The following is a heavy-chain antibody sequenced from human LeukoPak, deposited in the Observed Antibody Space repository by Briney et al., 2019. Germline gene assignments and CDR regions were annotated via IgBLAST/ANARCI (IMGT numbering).Heavy chain of an antibody. CDR1: GFTFSGSA. Sequence: GGSLRLSCAASGFTFSGSAMHWVRQASGKGLEWVGRIRSKANNYATAYAASVKGRFTISRDDSKNTAYLQMNSLKTEDTAVYYCWLPGENYGDSVDYWGQGTLVTVSS. CDR3: WLPGENYGDSVDY. V-gene: IGHV3-73*01. CDR2: IRSKANNYAT. J-gene: IGHJ4*02. D-gene: IGHD4-17*01.